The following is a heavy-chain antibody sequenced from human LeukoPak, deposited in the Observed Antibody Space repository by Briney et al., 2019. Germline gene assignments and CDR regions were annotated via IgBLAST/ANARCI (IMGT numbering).Heavy chain of an antibody. J-gene: IGHJ4*02. CDR2: IYHSGST. CDR1: GYSISSGYY. CDR3: ARHVGIAARPRATFPKPQPDY. Sequence: SETLSLTCTVSGYSISSGYYWGWIRQPPGKGLEWIGSIYHSGSTYYNPSLKSRVTISVDTSKNQFSLKLSSVTAADTAVYYCARHVGIAARPRATFPKPQPDYWGQGTLVTVSS. D-gene: IGHD6-6*01. V-gene: IGHV4-38-2*02.